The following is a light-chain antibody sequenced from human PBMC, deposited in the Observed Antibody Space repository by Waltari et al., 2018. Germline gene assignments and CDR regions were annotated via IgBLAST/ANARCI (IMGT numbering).Light chain of an antibody. V-gene: IGKV3-20*01. CDR3: QHYVRLPAT. CDR2: GAS. Sequence: EIVLTQSPGTLSLSPGERATLSCRASLSVGRSLAWYQQIPGQAPRLLIYGASSRATGIPDRFSGSGSGTDFSLTISRLEPEDFAVYFCQHYVRLPATFGQGTKVAI. J-gene: IGKJ1*01. CDR1: LSVGRS.